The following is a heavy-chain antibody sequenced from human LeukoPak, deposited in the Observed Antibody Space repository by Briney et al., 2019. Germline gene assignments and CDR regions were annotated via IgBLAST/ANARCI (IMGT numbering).Heavy chain of an antibody. CDR3: ARGWLGWFDP. Sequence: SETLSLTCAVSGYSLSSGYYWGWIRQPPGKGLEWIGSIYHSGSTYYSPSLKSRVAISVDTSKHQFSLTPSSVTAADTAVYYCARGWLGWFDPWGQGTLVTVSS. V-gene: IGHV4-38-2*01. D-gene: IGHD6-19*01. CDR2: IYHSGST. J-gene: IGHJ5*02. CDR1: GYSLSSGYY.